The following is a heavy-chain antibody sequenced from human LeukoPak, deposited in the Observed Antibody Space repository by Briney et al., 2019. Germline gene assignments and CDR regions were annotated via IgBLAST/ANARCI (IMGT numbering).Heavy chain of an antibody. CDR2: ISPSNGNT. CDR3: VREGSGGYFDY. V-gene: IGHV1-46*01. D-gene: IGHD3-16*01. J-gene: IGHJ4*02. Sequence: ASLKVSCKASGYTFSTYHMNWVRQAPGQGLEWMGTISPSNGNTNYAQSFRGRVTMTRDTSTSTVYMELTSLTSEDTAVYYCVREGSGGYFDYWGQGTQVTVSS. CDR1: GYTFSTYH.